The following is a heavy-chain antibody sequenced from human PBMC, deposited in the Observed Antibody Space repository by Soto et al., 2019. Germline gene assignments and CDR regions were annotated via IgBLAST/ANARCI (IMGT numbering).Heavy chain of an antibody. D-gene: IGHD3-22*01. CDR1: GYTFTNYA. CDR3: ARHRDYYYDNSDKYHYHYAMDV. J-gene: IGHJ6*02. Sequence: QVQLVQSGTEVKKPGASVKVSCKASGYTFTNYAISWVRQAPGQGPEWMGWISAYSDRTNCAQNLQGRVTMTTDTATSTAYMEVRSLRSDDTAVYYCARHRDYYYDNSDKYHYHYAMDVWGQGTSVTVSS. V-gene: IGHV1-18*04. CDR2: ISAYSDRT.